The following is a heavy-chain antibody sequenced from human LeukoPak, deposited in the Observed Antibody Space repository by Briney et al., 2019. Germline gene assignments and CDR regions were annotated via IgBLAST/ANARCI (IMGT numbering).Heavy chain of an antibody. CDR2: INHSGST. Sequence: TSETLSLTCAVYGGSFSGYYWSWIRQPPGKGLEWIGEINHSGSTNYNPSLKSRVTISVDTSKNQFSLKLSSVTAADTAVYYCARGMRAVAGPSGWFDPWGQGTLVTVSS. J-gene: IGHJ5*02. D-gene: IGHD6-19*01. CDR1: GGSFSGYY. V-gene: IGHV4-34*01. CDR3: ARGMRAVAGPSGWFDP.